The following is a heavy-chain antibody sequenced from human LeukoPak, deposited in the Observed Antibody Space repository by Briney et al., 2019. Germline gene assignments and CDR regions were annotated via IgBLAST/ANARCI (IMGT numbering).Heavy chain of an antibody. CDR2: IYPGDSDT. J-gene: IGHJ4*02. V-gene: IGHV5-51*01. D-gene: IGHD6-6*01. Sequence: GESPKISCKGSGYRFTSYWIGWVRQMPGKGLEWMGIIYPGDSDTRYSPSFQGQVTISADKSISTAYLQWSSLKASDTAIYYCARLQYSTVFYFDYWGQGTLVTVSS. CDR1: GYRFTSYW. CDR3: ARLQYSTVFYFDY.